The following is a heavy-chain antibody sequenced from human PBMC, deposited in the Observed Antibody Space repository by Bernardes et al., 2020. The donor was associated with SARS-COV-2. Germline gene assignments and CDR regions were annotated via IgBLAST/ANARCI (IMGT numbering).Heavy chain of an antibody. Sequence: SETLSLTCTVSGGSISSGSYYWSSIRQPAGKGLEWFGRIYTSGSTNYNPSLKSRVTISVDTSKNQFSLKLSSVTAADTAVYYCARWASDCGGDCSNYFDYWGQGTLVTVSS. J-gene: IGHJ4*02. D-gene: IGHD2-21*02. CDR2: IYTSGST. V-gene: IGHV4-61*02. CDR1: GGSISSGSYY. CDR3: ARWASDCGGDCSNYFDY.